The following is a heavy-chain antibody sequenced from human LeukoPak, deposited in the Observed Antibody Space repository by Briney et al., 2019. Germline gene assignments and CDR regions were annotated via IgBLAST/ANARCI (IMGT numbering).Heavy chain of an antibody. CDR1: GFIFSNYG. CDR3: AGGGYDYGEGDY. V-gene: IGHV3-33*01. Sequence: GGSLRLSCAASGFIFSNYGMHWVRQAPGKGLEWVALIWYDGRNKYYVDAVKGRFTISRDNSKNTLYLQMNSLTAEDTAVYYCAGGGYDYGEGDYWGQGTLVTVSS. CDR2: IWYDGRNK. D-gene: IGHD4-17*01. J-gene: IGHJ4*02.